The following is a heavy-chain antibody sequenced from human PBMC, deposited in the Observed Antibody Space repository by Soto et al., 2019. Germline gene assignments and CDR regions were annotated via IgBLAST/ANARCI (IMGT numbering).Heavy chain of an antibody. J-gene: IGHJ6*04. CDR1: GGSISSSSYY. D-gene: IGHD1-26*01. V-gene: IGHV4-39*01. CDR2: IYYSGST. Sequence: SETLSLTCTVSGGSISSSSYYWGWIRQPPGKGLEWIGSIYYSGSTYYNPSLKSRVTISVDTSKNQFSLKLSSVTAADTAVYYCATYPIVGATTELYGMDVWGKGTKVTVS. CDR3: ATYPIVGATTELYGMDV.